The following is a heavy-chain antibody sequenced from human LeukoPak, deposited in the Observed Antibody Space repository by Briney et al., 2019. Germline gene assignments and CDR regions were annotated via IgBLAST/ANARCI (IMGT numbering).Heavy chain of an antibody. V-gene: IGHV4-59*01. J-gene: IGHJ4*02. CDR1: GGSISSYY. Sequence: SETLSLTCTVSGGSISSYYWSWIRQPPGKGLEWIGYIYYSGSTNYNPSLKSRVTISVDTSKNQLSLKLSSVTAADTAVYYCARSGIVGARFDYWGQGTLVTVSS. D-gene: IGHD1-26*01. CDR3: ARSGIVGARFDY. CDR2: IYYSGST.